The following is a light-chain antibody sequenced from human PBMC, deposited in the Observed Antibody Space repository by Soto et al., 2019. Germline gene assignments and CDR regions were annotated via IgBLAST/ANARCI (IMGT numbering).Light chain of an antibody. V-gene: IGLV2-11*01. J-gene: IGLJ1*01. CDR2: DVT. CDR1: SSDVGGYDY. CDR3: CSYGGSFPYV. Sequence: QSVVTQPPSVSGSPGQSVTISCTGTSSDVGGYDYVSWYQQRPGKAAKLLIYDVTKRPSGVPDRFSGSKSGDTASLTISGLQAEDEADFCCCSYGGSFPYVFGTGTKVTVL.